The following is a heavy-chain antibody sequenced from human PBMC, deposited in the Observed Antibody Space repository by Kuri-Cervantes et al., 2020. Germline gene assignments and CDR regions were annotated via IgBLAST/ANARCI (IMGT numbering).Heavy chain of an antibody. CDR2: ISSNGGST. J-gene: IGHJ6*02. V-gene: IGHV3-64*04. Sequence: GGSLRLSCAASGFTFSSYAMHWVRQAPGKGLEYVSAISSNGGSTYYADSVKGRFTISRDNSKNTLYLQMNSLRAEDTAVYYCAKVSLAGSTFHSLATLSGMDVWGQGTTVTVSS. CDR1: GFTFSSYA. CDR3: AKVSLAGSTFHSLATLSGMDV. D-gene: IGHD1-14*01.